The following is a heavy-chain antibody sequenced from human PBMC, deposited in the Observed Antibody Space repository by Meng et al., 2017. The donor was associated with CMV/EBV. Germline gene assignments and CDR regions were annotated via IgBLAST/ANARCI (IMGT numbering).Heavy chain of an antibody. D-gene: IGHD3-3*01. Sequence: ASVKVSCKASGYTFTDYRMHWVRQAPGQGLEWMGWISPNNGGTNYVQKFQGRVTMTRDTSISTAYLELNRLTYDDTAMYYCASKLYYDFWSAYRGAEGVDPFNIWGQGTAVTVSS. CDR2: ISPNNGGT. J-gene: IGHJ3*02. CDR1: GYTFTDYR. V-gene: IGHV1-2*02. CDR3: ASKLYYDFWSAYRGAEGVDPFNI.